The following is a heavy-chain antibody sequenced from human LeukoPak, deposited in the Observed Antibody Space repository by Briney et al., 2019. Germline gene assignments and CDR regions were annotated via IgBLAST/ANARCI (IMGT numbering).Heavy chain of an antibody. CDR1: GYTFTSYD. CDR3: ARGRRSITIFGVAKTKDKYYFDY. V-gene: IGHV1-8*01. CDR2: MNPNSGNT. Sequence: ASVKVSCKASGYTFTSYDINWVRQATGQGLEWMGWMNPNSGNTGYAQKFQGRVTMTRNTSICTAYMELSSLRSEGTAVYYCARGRRSITIFGVAKTKDKYYFDYWGQGTLVTVSS. D-gene: IGHD3-3*01. J-gene: IGHJ4*02.